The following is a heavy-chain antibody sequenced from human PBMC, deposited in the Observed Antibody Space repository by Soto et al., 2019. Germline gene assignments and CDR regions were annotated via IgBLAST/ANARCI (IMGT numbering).Heavy chain of an antibody. CDR3: VAGRGSGSSPFDY. CDR2: ISYDGSNK. D-gene: IGHD3-10*01. J-gene: IGHJ4*02. CDR1: GFTFSSYG. Sequence: QVQLVESGGGVVQPGRSLRLSCAASGFTFSSYGMHWVRQAPGKGLEWVAVISYDGSNKYYADSVKGRFTISRDNSKNTLYLQMNSLRAEDTAVYYCVAGRGSGSSPFDYWGQGTLVTASS. V-gene: IGHV3-30*03.